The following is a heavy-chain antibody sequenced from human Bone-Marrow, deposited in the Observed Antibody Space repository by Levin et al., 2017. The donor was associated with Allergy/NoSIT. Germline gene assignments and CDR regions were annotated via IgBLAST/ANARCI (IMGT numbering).Heavy chain of an antibody. V-gene: IGHV3-33*01. D-gene: IGHD4/OR15-4a*01. CDR2: VWYDETHK. Sequence: GGSLRLSCEASGFTFSAYGMHWVRQAPGKGLEWVAFVWYDETHKSYRDSVKGRFTISRDDSENTVHLQMNSLRAEDTALYYCARDRSSTTNYPDRYYYHYGMDVWGHGTTVIVSS. J-gene: IGHJ6*02. CDR1: GFTFSAYG. CDR3: ARDRSSTTNYPDRYYYHYGMDV.